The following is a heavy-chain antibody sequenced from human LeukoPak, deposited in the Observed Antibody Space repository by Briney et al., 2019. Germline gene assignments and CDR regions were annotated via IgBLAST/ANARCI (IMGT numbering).Heavy chain of an antibody. Sequence: PSETLSLTCAVDGGSFRGYYWSWIRQPPGKGLEWIGEINHSGSTNYNPSLKRRVTISVDTSKNQFSLKLSSVTAADTAVYYCASDCSGGSCLDAFDIWGQGTMVTVSS. CDR1: GGSFRGYY. D-gene: IGHD2-15*01. V-gene: IGHV4-34*01. J-gene: IGHJ3*02. CDR2: INHSGST. CDR3: ASDCSGGSCLDAFDI.